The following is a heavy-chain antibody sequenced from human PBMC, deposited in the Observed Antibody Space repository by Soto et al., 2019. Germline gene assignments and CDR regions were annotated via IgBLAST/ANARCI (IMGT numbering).Heavy chain of an antibody. CDR1: GYSFTSYW. D-gene: IGHD6-6*01. V-gene: IGHV5-51*01. CDR3: ARRGSSSVSYYYGMDV. Sequence: GESLKISCKGSGYSFTSYWIGWVRQMPGKGLEWMGIIYPGDSDTSYSPSFQGRVTISADKSISTAYLQWSSLKASDTAMYYCARRGSSSVSYYYGMDVWGQGTTVTVSS. CDR2: IYPGDSDT. J-gene: IGHJ6*02.